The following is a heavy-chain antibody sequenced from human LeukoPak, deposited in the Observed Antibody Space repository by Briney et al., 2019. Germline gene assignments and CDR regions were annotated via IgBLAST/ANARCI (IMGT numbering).Heavy chain of an antibody. Sequence: GGSLRLSCAASGFTFSSYWMSWVRQAPGKGLEWVANIKQDGSEKYYVDSVKGRFIISRDNAKNSLYLQMNSLRAEDTAVYYCATGLRLYYFDYWGQGTLVTVSS. D-gene: IGHD4-17*01. J-gene: IGHJ4*02. CDR2: IKQDGSEK. CDR3: ATGLRLYYFDY. V-gene: IGHV3-7*01. CDR1: GFTFSSYW.